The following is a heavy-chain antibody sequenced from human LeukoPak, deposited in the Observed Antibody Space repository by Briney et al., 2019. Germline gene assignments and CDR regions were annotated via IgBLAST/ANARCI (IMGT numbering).Heavy chain of an antibody. Sequence: SETLSLTCTVSGGSIGSYYWSWIRQPPGKGLEWIGYIYYSGSTNYNPSLKSRVTISVDTSKNQFSLKLGSVTAADTAVYYCAREGDGYQDYWGQGTLVTVSS. V-gene: IGHV4-59*01. CDR1: GGSIGSYY. D-gene: IGHD5-24*01. CDR3: AREGDGYQDY. J-gene: IGHJ4*02. CDR2: IYYSGST.